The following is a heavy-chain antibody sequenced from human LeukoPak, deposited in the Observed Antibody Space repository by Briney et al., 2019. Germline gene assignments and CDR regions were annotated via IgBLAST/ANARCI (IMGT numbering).Heavy chain of an antibody. CDR2: INHSGST. J-gene: IGHJ6*03. CDR3: ARAVLWFGELLSGYYYMDV. V-gene: IGHV4-34*01. Sequence: SETLSLTCAVYGGSCSGYYWSWIRQPPGKGLEWIGEINHSGSTNYNPSLKSRVTISVDTSKNQFSLKLSSVTAADTAVYYCARAVLWFGELLSGYYYMDVWGKGTTVTVSS. D-gene: IGHD3-10*01. CDR1: GGSCSGYY.